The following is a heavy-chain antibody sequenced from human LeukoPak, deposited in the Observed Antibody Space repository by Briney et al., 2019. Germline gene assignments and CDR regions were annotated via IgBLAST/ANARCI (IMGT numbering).Heavy chain of an antibody. Sequence: GGSLRLSCAASGFTFSSYWMSWVRQAPGKGLEWVANIKQDGSEKYYVDSVKGRFTISRDNAKSSLYLQMNSLRAEDTAVYYCARLIPKNYYDSSGYNDYWGQGTLVTVSS. D-gene: IGHD3-22*01. V-gene: IGHV3-7*01. CDR2: IKQDGSEK. CDR3: ARLIPKNYYDSSGYNDY. J-gene: IGHJ4*02. CDR1: GFTFSSYW.